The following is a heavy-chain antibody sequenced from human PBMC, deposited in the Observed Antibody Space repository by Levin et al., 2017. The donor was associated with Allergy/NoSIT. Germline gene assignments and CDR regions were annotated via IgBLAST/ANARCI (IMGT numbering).Heavy chain of an antibody. CDR1: GFTFSSYG. Sequence: GESLKISCAASGFTFSSYGMHWVRQAPGKGLEWVAVIWYDGSNKYYADSVKGRFTISRDNSKNTLYLQMNSLRAEDTAVYYCARDLAADNSYWGQGTLVTVSS. V-gene: IGHV3-33*01. CDR3: ARDLAADNSY. CDR2: IWYDGSNK. D-gene: IGHD2/OR15-2a*01. J-gene: IGHJ4*02.